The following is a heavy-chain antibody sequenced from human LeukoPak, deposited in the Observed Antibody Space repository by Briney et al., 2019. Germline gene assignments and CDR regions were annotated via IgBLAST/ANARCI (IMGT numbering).Heavy chain of an antibody. V-gene: IGHV3-21*01. CDR3: ASYYYDSSGSYWYYGMDV. D-gene: IGHD3-22*01. Sequence: GGSLRLSCAASGFTLRTYSMNWVRQAPGKGLEWVSCIGGSSSFIYYSDSVKGRFTISRDNAKNSVYLQMNSLRAEDTAVYYCASYYYDSSGSYWYYGMDVWGQGTTVTVSS. J-gene: IGHJ6*02. CDR2: IGGSSSFI. CDR1: GFTLRTYS.